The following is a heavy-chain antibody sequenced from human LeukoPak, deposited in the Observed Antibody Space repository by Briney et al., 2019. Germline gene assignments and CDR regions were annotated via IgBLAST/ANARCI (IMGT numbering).Heavy chain of an antibody. Sequence: GGSLRLPCAASGFTFSSYSMNWVRQAPGKGLEWVSSISSSSSYIYYADSVKGRFTISRDNAKNSLYLQMNSLRAEDTAVYYCAELGITMIGGVWGKGTTVTISS. CDR2: ISSSSSYI. V-gene: IGHV3-21*01. CDR1: GFTFSSYS. D-gene: IGHD3-10*02. CDR3: AELGITMIGGV. J-gene: IGHJ6*04.